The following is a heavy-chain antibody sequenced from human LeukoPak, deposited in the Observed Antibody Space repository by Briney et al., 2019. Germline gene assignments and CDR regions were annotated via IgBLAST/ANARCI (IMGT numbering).Heavy chain of an antibody. V-gene: IGHV4-59*01. D-gene: IGHD5-24*01. J-gene: IGHJ4*02. CDR1: GGSISSYY. CDR2: IYYSGST. CDR3: ARVGGYNHFDY. Sequence: SETLSLTCTVSGGSISSYYWSWIRQPPGKGLKWIGYIYYSGSTNYNPSLKSRVTISVDTSKNQFSLKLSSVTAADTAVYYCARVGGYNHFDYWGQGTLVTVSS.